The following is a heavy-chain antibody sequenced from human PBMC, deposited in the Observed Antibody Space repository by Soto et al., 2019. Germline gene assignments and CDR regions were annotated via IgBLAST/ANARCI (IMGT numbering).Heavy chain of an antibody. CDR3: ARLYGSAFDI. Sequence: QVQLVQSGAEVKKPGSSVKVSCKASGGTFSSYTSSWVRQAPGQGLEWMGRIIPILGIANYAQKFQGRVTITADKSTSTAYMELSSLRSEDTAVYYCARLYGSAFDIWGQGTMVTVSS. D-gene: IGHD2-8*01. CDR2: IIPILGIA. CDR1: GGTFSSYT. V-gene: IGHV1-69*02. J-gene: IGHJ3*02.